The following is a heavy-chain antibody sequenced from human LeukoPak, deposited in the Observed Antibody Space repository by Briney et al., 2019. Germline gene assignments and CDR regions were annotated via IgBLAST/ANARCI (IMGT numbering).Heavy chain of an antibody. D-gene: IGHD5-24*01. CDR1: GFTFSNYW. CDR2: INSNGSST. Sequence: QPGGSLTLSCAASGFTFSNYWMHWVRQAPGKGLVWVSRINSNGSSTNYADSVKGRFTISRDNAKNTLYLQMSSLRVEDTAVYYCARVPPYGDGYNSFDYWGQGTLVTVSS. J-gene: IGHJ4*02. CDR3: ARVPPYGDGYNSFDY. V-gene: IGHV3-74*01.